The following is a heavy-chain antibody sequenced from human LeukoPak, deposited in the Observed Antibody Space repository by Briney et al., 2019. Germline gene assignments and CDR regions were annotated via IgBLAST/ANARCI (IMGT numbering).Heavy chain of an antibody. CDR3: ARGATGGHYKIVY. CDR1: GFTFSNYW. Sequence: GGSLRLSCAASGFTFSNYWMHWVRQAPGKGLVWVSRINTDGSSTNYADSVKGRFTISRDNAKNTLYLQMNSLRAEDTAVYYCARGATGGHYKIVYWGQGTLVTVSS. D-gene: IGHD1-26*01. CDR2: INTDGSST. J-gene: IGHJ4*02. V-gene: IGHV3-74*01.